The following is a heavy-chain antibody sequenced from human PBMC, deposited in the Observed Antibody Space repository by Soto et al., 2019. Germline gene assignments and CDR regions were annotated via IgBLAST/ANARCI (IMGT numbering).Heavy chain of an antibody. Sequence: GGSLRLSCAASGFTFSSYSMNWVRQAPGKGLEWVSSISSSSSYIYYAGSVKGRFTISRDNAKNSLYLQMNSLRAEDTAVYYCARPPNWNDGVDYWGQGTLVTVSS. CDR3: ARPPNWNDGVDY. D-gene: IGHD1-20*01. CDR2: ISSSSSYI. V-gene: IGHV3-21*01. J-gene: IGHJ4*02. CDR1: GFTFSSYS.